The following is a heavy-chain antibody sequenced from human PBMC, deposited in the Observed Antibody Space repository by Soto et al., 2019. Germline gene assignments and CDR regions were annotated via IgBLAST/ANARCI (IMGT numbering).Heavy chain of an antibody. CDR1: GFTFTRFS. J-gene: IGHJ4*02. V-gene: IGHV3-21*06. Sequence: EVQLVESGGGLVKPGGSLRLSCTASGFTFTRFSMNWVRQAPGKGLEWVSSISSTTNYIYYGDSMKGRFTISRDNANNSLYLEINSLRADDTAVYYCARESEDLTSNFDYWGQGTLVTVSS. CDR3: ARESEDLTSNFDY. CDR2: ISSTTNYI.